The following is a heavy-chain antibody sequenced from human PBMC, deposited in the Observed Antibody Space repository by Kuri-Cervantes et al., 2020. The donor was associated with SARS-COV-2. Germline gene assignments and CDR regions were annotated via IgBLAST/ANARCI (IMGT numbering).Heavy chain of an antibody. Sequence: ASVKVSCKASGYTFTGYYMHWVRQAPGQGLEWMGWINPNSGGTNYAQKFQGRVTMTRDTSISTAYMELSRLRSDDTAVYYCARDPTIYYYYYYYMDVWGKGTTVTVSS. CDR2: INPNSGGT. J-gene: IGHJ6*03. D-gene: IGHD3-3*01. CDR1: GYTFTGYY. CDR3: ARDPTIYYYYYYYMDV. V-gene: IGHV1-2*02.